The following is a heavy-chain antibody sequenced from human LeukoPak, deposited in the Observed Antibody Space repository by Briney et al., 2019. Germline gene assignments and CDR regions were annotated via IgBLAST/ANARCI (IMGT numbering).Heavy chain of an antibody. Sequence: GGSLRLSCAASGFTFSSLAMHWVRQAPGEGLEWVVFISYDGNNQYYADSVKGRFTISRDNSKNTLYLQMNNLRAEDTAIYYCARVGSRYCSGANCYDGFWGQGTLVSVSS. CDR1: GFTFSSLA. J-gene: IGHJ4*02. V-gene: IGHV3-30-3*01. CDR2: ISYDGNNQ. CDR3: ARVGSRYCSGANCYDGF. D-gene: IGHD2-15*01.